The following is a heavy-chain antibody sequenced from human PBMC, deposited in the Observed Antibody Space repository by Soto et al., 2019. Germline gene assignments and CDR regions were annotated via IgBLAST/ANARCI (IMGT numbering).Heavy chain of an antibody. V-gene: IGHV1-18*01. D-gene: IGHD3-10*01. CDR1: GYTFTNYG. J-gene: IGHJ5*02. CDR3: ARGVGSGSYYNQYNWFDP. CDR2: INVYNGNT. Sequence: ASVKGSCKASGYTFTNYGISWVRQAPGQGLEWMGWINVYNGNTKYAQKVQGRVTMTTDTSTSTAYMELRSLRSDDTAVYYCARGVGSGSYYNQYNWFDPWGQGTLVTVSS.